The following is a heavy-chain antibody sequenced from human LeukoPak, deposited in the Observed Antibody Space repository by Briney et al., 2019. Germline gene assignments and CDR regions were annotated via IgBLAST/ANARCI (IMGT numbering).Heavy chain of an antibody. V-gene: IGHV3-15*01. CDR1: GFNFNDAW. J-gene: IGHJ4*02. CDR2: IKTTPDGGPT. CDR3: TTERSCGGRRCSYY. D-gene: IGHD2-15*01. Sequence: PGGSLRLSCAASGFNFNDAWMSWVRQTPGKGLEWVGRIKTTPDGGPTDYAAPVIGRFTISRDDSKNTLYLQMNSLQTEDTAVYYCTTERSCGGRRCSYYWGQGTLVTVSS.